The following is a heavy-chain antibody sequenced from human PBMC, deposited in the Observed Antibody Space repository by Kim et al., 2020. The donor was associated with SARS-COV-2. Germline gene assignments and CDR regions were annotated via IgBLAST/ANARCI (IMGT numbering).Heavy chain of an antibody. J-gene: IGHJ4*02. CDR3: GDYHGAGFLFSY. CDR2: FTGDGLT. Sequence: GGSLRLSCAASGFTFSNYGMTWVRQTPGKGLEWVSSFTGDGLTHYADSVKGRFTIPRANSKNMLYLQMNSLRADDTAVYYCGDYHGAGFLFSYWGQGTLV. CDR1: GFTFSNYG. V-gene: IGHV3-23*01. D-gene: IGHD3-10*01.